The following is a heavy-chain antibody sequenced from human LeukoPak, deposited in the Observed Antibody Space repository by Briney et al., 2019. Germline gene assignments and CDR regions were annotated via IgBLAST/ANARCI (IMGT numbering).Heavy chain of an antibody. V-gene: IGHV3-9*01. CDR2: INWNGDSV. CDR3: ARDLLGS. CDR1: GFTFDDYA. J-gene: IGHJ5*02. Sequence: GRSLRLSCAASGFTFDDYAMHWVRQAPGKGLEWVSGINWNGDSVNYADSVKGRFTISRDNAKNSLYLRMNSLRAVDTALYYCARDLLGSWGQGTLVTVSS.